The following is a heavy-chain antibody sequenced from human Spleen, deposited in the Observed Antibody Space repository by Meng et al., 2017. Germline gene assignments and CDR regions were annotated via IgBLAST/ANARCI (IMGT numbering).Heavy chain of an antibody. CDR1: GLTVSSNY. V-gene: IGHV3-66*02. J-gene: IGHJ4*02. CDR2: IYSGGIT. D-gene: IGHD6-13*01. CDR3: ARNIVEAGTIGYLDY. Sequence: GGSLRLSCAASGLTVSSNYMSWVRQAPGKGLEWVSIIYSGGITYYADSVKGRFTTSRDNSMNTLYLQMNSLTTEDTAVYYCARNIVEAGTIGYLDYWGQGTLVTVSS.